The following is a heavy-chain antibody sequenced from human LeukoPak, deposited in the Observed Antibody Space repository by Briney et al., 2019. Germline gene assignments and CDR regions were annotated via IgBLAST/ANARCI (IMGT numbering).Heavy chain of an antibody. CDR1: GFTFSSYS. V-gene: IGHV3-48*01. D-gene: IGHD2-2*01. Sequence: PGGSLRLSCAASGFTFSSYSMNWVRQAPGKGLEWVSYISSSSSTIYYADSVKGRFTISRDNAKNSLYLQMNSLRAEDTAVYYCARDLGIRVWYCSSTSCGWGQGTMVTVSS. CDR3: ARDLGIRVWYCSSTSCG. J-gene: IGHJ3*01. CDR2: ISSSSSTI.